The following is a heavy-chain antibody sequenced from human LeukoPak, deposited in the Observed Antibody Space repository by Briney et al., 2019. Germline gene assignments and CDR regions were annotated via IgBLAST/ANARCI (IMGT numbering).Heavy chain of an antibody. CDR1: GYAFNTYA. D-gene: IGHD3-10*01. CDR2: IWHDGSHK. V-gene: IGHV3-33*01. Sequence: GRSLRLSCAASGYAFNTYAMHWVRQAPGQGLEWVALIWHDGSHKFYSNSVRGQFTISRDNSKNTVSLQMNNLRPEDTAVYYCASEIFGSGSYPDFWGQGTLVTVSS. CDR3: ASEIFGSGSYPDF. J-gene: IGHJ4*02.